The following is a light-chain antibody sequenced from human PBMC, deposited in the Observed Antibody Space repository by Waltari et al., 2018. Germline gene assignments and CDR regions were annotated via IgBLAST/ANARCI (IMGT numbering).Light chain of an antibody. Sequence: EVVLTQSPDTLSLSPGERATLSCRASQSLTKRYLAWYQQKSGQAHRLLIYGASSRAPGIPNRFSGSGSGTDFTLTISRLEPEDFAVYYCQQYGSSILYTFGQGTKLEIK. V-gene: IGKV3-20*01. CDR3: QQYGSSILYT. CDR2: GAS. J-gene: IGKJ2*01. CDR1: QSLTKRY.